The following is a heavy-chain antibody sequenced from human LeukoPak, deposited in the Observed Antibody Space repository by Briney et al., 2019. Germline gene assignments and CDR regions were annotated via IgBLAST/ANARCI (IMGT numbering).Heavy chain of an antibody. D-gene: IGHD6-19*01. CDR1: GGSISSYY. J-gene: IGHJ4*02. Sequence: SETLSLTCTDPGGSISSYYWSWIRPPAGKGLGRIGRIYTRGSTKYNPSLKSRVTISVDKSKNQFSLKLSSATAADTAVYYCARVSSGWYLDYWGQGTLVTVSS. CDR3: ARVSSGWYLDY. V-gene: IGHV4-4*07. CDR2: IYTRGST.